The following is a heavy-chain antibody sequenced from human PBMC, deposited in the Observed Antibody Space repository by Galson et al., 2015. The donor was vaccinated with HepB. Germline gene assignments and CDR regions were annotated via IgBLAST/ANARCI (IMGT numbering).Heavy chain of an antibody. D-gene: IGHD4-17*01. CDR3: AKEGYIYGKGGPDN. Sequence: SLRLSCAGSGFSSSRYGIHWVRQAPGKGLEWVAFISYDGKQKYFADSLKGRFTVSRDNSKNTIYLQLNSLKPDDTAVYRCAKEGYIYGKGGPDNWGQGTLVTVSS. V-gene: IGHV3-30*18. J-gene: IGHJ4*02. CDR2: ISYDGKQK. CDR1: GFSSSRYG.